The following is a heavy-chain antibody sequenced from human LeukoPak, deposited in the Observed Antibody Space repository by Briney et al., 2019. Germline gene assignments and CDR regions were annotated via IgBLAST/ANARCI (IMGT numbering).Heavy chain of an antibody. CDR2: IIPIFGTA. D-gene: IGHD3-10*01. CDR1: GGTFSSYA. Sequence: SVKVSCKASGGTFSSYAISWVRQAPGQGLEWMGGIIPIFGTANYAQKLQGRVTITADEPTSTAYMELSSLRSEDTAVYYCARAAILYGRGFYYYYYGMDVWGQGTTVTVSS. CDR3: ARAAILYGRGFYYYYYGMDV. V-gene: IGHV1-69*13. J-gene: IGHJ6*02.